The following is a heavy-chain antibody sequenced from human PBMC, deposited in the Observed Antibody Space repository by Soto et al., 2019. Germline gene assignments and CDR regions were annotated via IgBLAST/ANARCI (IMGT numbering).Heavy chain of an antibody. CDR3: AKDWGRYCSRSTCSLFES. V-gene: IGHV3-30*04. J-gene: IGHJ4*02. CDR2: ISNDGNSK. Sequence: GGSLRLSCTASGFTVSGYATHWDRQSPLQWLEWVAVISNDGNSKYYADSVKGRFTIARDNSNNTLFLQMNSLRVEDTAVYYCAKDWGRYCSRSTCSLFESRGQGTPVTVSS. CDR1: GFTVSGYA. D-gene: IGHD2-15*01.